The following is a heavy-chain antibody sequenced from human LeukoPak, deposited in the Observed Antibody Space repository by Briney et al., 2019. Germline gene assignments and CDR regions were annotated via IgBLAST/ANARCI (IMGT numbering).Heavy chain of an antibody. CDR2: INHSGST. D-gene: IGHD3-3*01. J-gene: IGHJ3*02. Sequence: SETLSLTCAVYGGSFSGYYWSWIRRPPGKGLEWIGKINHSGSTNYNPSLKSRVTISVDTSKNQFSLKLSSVTAADTAVYYCARRGPYDFWSGYYRKAFDIWGQGTMVTVSS. V-gene: IGHV4-34*01. CDR3: ARRGPYDFWSGYYRKAFDI. CDR1: GGSFSGYY.